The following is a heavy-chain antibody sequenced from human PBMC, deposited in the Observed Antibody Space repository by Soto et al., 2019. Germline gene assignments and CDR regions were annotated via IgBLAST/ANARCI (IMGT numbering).Heavy chain of an antibody. Sequence: AGGSLRLSCAASGFTFSSYGMHWVRQAPGKGLEWVAVISYDGSNKYYADSVKGRFTISRDNSKNTLYLQMNSLRAEDTAVYYCAMGPGWIGVATTSFDYWGQGPLVTVSS. CDR3: AMGPGWIGVATTSFDY. J-gene: IGHJ4*02. D-gene: IGHD5-12*01. CDR2: ISYDGSNK. CDR1: GFTFSSYG. V-gene: IGHV3-30*03.